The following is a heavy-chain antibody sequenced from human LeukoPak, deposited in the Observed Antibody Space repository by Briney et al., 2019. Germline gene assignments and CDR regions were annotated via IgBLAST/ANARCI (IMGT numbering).Heavy chain of an antibody. CDR2: ISYDGSNK. CDR3: AREGLWGVVLYYYYGMDV. Sequence: PGRSLRHSCAASGFTFSSYAMHWVRQAPGKGLEWVAVISYDGSNKYYADSVKGRFTISRDNSKNTLYLQMNSLRAEDTAVYYCAREGLWGVVLYYYYGMDVWGQGTTVTVSS. D-gene: IGHD3-3*01. J-gene: IGHJ6*02. CDR1: GFTFSSYA. V-gene: IGHV3-30-3*01.